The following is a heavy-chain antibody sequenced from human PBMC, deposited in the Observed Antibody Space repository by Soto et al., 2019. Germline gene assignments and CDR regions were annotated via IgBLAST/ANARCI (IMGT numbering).Heavy chain of an antibody. Sequence: QVQLQESGPGLVKPSETLSLTCTVSGGSISSYYWSWIRQPPGKGLEWIGYIYYSGSTNYNPSLKVRVTISGDTSNTPSSLKLSSVTAADTAVYYCARTSRVYNWFDPWGQGTLVVVSS. V-gene: IGHV4-59*08. CDR3: ARTSRVYNWFDP. J-gene: IGHJ5*02. D-gene: IGHD2-8*01. CDR1: GGSISSYY. CDR2: IYYSGST.